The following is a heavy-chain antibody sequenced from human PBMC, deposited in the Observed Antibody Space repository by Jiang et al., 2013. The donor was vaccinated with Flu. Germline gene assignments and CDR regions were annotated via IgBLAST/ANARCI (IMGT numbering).Heavy chain of an antibody. J-gene: IGHJ3*02. V-gene: IGHV4-39*01. CDR2: IYYSGST. Sequence: GSGLVKPSETLSLTCTVSGGSISSSSYYWGWIRQPPGKGLEWIGSIYYSGSTYYNPSLKSRVTISVDTSKNQFSLKLSSVTAADTAVYYCARLRDPRTTHRQDYYDSSGYYPGDAFDIWGQGTMVTVSS. D-gene: IGHD3-22*01. CDR3: ARLRDPRTTHRQDYYDSSGYYPGDAFDI. CDR1: GGSISSSSYY.